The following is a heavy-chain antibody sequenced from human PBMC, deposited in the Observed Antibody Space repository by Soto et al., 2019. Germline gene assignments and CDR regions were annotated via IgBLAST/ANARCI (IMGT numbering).Heavy chain of an antibody. Sequence: SETLSLTCTVSGGSIRSYYWSWIRQPPGKGLEWIGYIYHSGSTNYNPSLKSRVTISVDRSKNQFSLKLSSVTAADTAVYYCARGSLGNWFDPWGQGTLVTVS. J-gene: IGHJ5*02. D-gene: IGHD3-16*01. CDR2: IYHSGST. V-gene: IGHV4-59*12. CDR3: ARGSLGNWFDP. CDR1: GGSIRSYY.